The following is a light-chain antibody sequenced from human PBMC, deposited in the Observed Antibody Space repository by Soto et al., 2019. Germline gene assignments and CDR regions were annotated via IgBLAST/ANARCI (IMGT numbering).Light chain of an antibody. V-gene: IGLV4-69*01. CDR3: QTWGTGIRHVV. J-gene: IGLJ2*01. CDR2: LNSDGSH. CDR1: SGHSSYA. Sequence: QSVLTQSPSASASLGASVKLTCTLSSGHSSYAIAWHQQQPEKGPRYLMKLNSDGSHSKGDGIPDRFSGSSSGAERYLTSSSLQSEDEADYYCQTWGTGIRHVVFGGGTKVTVL.